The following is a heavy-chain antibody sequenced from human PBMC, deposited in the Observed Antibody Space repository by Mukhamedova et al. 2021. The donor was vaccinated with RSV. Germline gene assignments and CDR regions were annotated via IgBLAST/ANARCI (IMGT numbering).Heavy chain of an antibody. V-gene: IGHV3-23*01. D-gene: IGHD6-13*01. Sequence: QSTWKGLEWVSTVTGSGSHTFYADSVRGRFTISGDNSKNTLYLQMNSLRAEDTAVYYCAKGAADDKVDWFDPWGQGTLVTVSS. J-gene: IGHJ5*02. CDR2: VTGSGSHT. CDR3: AKGAADDKVDWFDP.